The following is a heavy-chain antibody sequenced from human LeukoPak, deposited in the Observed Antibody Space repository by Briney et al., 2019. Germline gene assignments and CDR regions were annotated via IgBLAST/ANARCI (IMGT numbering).Heavy chain of an antibody. CDR1: GFTFSSYW. Sequence: AGGSLRLSCAASGFTFSSYWMHWIRQAPGKGLVWVSRISTDGSSTSYADSVKGRFTISRDNAKNSLYLQMNSLRAEDTAVYYCARVFTSGSPFDYWGQGTLVTVSS. CDR3: ARVFTSGSPFDY. V-gene: IGHV3-74*01. J-gene: IGHJ4*02. D-gene: IGHD1-26*01. CDR2: ISTDGSST.